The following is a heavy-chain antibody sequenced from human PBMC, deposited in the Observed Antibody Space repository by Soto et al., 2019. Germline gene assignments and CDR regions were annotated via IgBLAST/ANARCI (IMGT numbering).Heavy chain of an antibody. V-gene: IGHV1-69*13. Sequence: SVKISCKASGGTFSSYAISWVRQAPGQGLEWMGGIIPIFGTANYAQKFQGRVTITADESTSTAYMELSSLRSEDTAVYYCAREPLGVGRHRFDYWGQGTLVTVSS. D-gene: IGHD3-10*01. CDR1: GGTFSSYA. CDR2: IIPIFGTA. CDR3: AREPLGVGRHRFDY. J-gene: IGHJ4*02.